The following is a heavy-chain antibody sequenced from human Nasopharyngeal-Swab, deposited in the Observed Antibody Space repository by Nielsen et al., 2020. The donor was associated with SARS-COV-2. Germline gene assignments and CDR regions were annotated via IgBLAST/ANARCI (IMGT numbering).Heavy chain of an antibody. D-gene: IGHD2-21*02. CDR1: GFTFSSYS. Sequence: GGSLTLSCAASGFTFSSYSMNWVRQAPGKGLEWVSSISSSSSYIYYADSVKGRFTISRDNAKNSLYLQMNSLRAEDTAVYYCARDLAGSSAYCGGDCYLNDYWGQGTLVTVSS. J-gene: IGHJ4*02. CDR2: ISSSSSYI. CDR3: ARDLAGSSAYCGGDCYLNDY. V-gene: IGHV3-21*01.